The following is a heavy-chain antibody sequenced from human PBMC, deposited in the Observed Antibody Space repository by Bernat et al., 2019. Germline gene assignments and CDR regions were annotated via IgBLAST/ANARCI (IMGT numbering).Heavy chain of an antibody. V-gene: IGHV3-23*01. Sequence: EVQLLESGGGLVQPGGSLRLSCAASGFTFSSYAMSWVRQAPGKGLEWVSAVSGSGGSTYYADPVMGRFTISRDNSKNTLYLQMNSLRAKDTAVYYCAKGKQWLVPSAFDIWGQGTMVTVSS. CDR3: AKGKQWLVPSAFDI. CDR1: GFTFSSYA. D-gene: IGHD6-19*01. J-gene: IGHJ3*02. CDR2: VSGSGGST.